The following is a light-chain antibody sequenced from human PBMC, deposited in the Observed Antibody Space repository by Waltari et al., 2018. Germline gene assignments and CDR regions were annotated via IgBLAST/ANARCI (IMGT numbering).Light chain of an antibody. J-gene: IGLJ2*01. Sequence: SLLAQPPSVSAAPGQKVTISCSGSSSNIGNNYVSWYQHLPGTGPKLLIYDNDKRPSGVPDRFSGSKSGTSATLGITGLQTGDEADYYCATWGTGLEAGVFGGGTTLTVL. V-gene: IGLV1-51*01. CDR3: ATWGTGLEAGV. CDR2: DND. CDR1: SSNIGNNY.